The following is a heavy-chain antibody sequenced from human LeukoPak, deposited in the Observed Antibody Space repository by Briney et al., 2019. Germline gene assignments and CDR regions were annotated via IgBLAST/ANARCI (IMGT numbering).Heavy chain of an antibody. CDR2: ISSSSTYI. CDR1: GFTFSSST. Sequence: PGGSLRLSCAASGFTFSSSTMTWVRQSPGKGLEWVPSISSSSTYIYYADSVKGRFIISRDNAKNSLYLQMNSLRAEDTAVFYCARDFLNAIDIWGQGTMVTVSS. V-gene: IGHV3-21*01. CDR3: ARDFLNAIDI. J-gene: IGHJ3*02. D-gene: IGHD2/OR15-2a*01.